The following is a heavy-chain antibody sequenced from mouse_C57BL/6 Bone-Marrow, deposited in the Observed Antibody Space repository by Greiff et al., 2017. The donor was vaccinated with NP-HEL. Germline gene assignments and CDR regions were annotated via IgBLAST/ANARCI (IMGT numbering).Heavy chain of an antibody. CDR3: TTTVVTTGYYFDY. V-gene: IGHV14-4*01. CDR1: GFNIKDDY. CDR2: IDPENGDT. D-gene: IGHD2-2*01. Sequence: EVQLQQSGAELVRPGASVKLSCTASGFNIKDDYMHWVKQRPEQGLEWIRWIDPENGDTEYASKFQGKATITADTSSNTAYLQLSSLTSEDTAVYYCTTTVVTTGYYFDYWGQGTTLTVSS. J-gene: IGHJ2*01.